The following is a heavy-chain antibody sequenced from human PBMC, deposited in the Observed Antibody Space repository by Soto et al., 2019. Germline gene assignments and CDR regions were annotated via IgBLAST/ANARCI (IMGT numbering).Heavy chain of an antibody. Sequence: GGSLRLSCAASGFTFSSYSMNWVRQAPGKGLVWVSSISSSSSYIYYADSVKGRFTISRDNAKNSLYLQMNSLRAEDTAVYYCARGYCSGGSCGGAPSWFDPWGQGTLVTVSS. CDR3: ARGYCSGGSCGGAPSWFDP. D-gene: IGHD2-15*01. J-gene: IGHJ5*02. CDR1: GFTFSSYS. V-gene: IGHV3-21*01. CDR2: ISSSSSYI.